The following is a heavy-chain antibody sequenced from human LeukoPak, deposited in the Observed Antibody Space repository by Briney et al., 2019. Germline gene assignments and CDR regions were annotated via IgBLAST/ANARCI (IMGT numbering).Heavy chain of an antibody. D-gene: IGHD1-26*01. CDR1: GYTFTMYY. Sequence: ASVKVSCKASGYTFTMYYIHWVRQAPGQGLEWMGMINPSDGATTYAQRFQGRVTMTRDMSTTTVYVDLRSLRSEDTAVYFCARGQRRGLSGSLGGLFASYNTYYYMDVWGRGTTVTVSS. V-gene: IGHV1-46*01. J-gene: IGHJ6*03. CDR2: INPSDGAT. CDR3: ARGQRRGLSGSLGGLFASYNTYYYMDV.